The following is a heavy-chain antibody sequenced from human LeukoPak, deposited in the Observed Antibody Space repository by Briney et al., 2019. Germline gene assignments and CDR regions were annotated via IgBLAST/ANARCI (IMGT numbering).Heavy chain of an antibody. D-gene: IGHD6-19*01. J-gene: IGHJ4*02. CDR3: ARDSSGWYYFDY. CDR1: GFTFSSYA. Sequence: GGSLRLSCAASGFTFSSYAMHWVRQAPGKGLEWVAVISYDGGNKYSADSVKGRFTISRDNAKNSLYLQMNSLRAEDTAVYYCARDSSGWYYFDYWGQGTLVTVSS. V-gene: IGHV3-30*03. CDR2: ISYDGGNK.